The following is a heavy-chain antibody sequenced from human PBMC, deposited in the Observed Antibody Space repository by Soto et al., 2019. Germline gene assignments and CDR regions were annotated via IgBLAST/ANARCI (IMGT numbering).Heavy chain of an antibody. D-gene: IGHD3-3*01. J-gene: IGHJ5*02. CDR1: GFTFSSYA. CDR2: ISGSGGST. CDR3: AKAYYDFWSGYPKTNWFDP. Sequence: GGSLRLSCAASGFTFSSYAMSWVRQAPGKGLEWVSAISGSGGSTYYADSGKGRFTISRDNSKNTLYLQMNSLRAEDTAVYYCAKAYYDFWSGYPKTNWFDPWGQGTLVTVSS. V-gene: IGHV3-23*01.